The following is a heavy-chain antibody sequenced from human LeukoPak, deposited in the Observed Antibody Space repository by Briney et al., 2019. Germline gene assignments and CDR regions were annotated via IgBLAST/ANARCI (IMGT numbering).Heavy chain of an antibody. CDR2: ISYSGST. J-gene: IGHJ4*02. CDR1: GGSISSTTYY. D-gene: IGHD2-21*02. Sequence: PSETLPLTCTVSGGSISSTTYYWGWIRQPPGKGLEWIGSISYSGSTYYNPSLRSRVTISVDTSRNQFSLRLSSITATDTAVYYCARVTARLAPLDYWGQGTLVTVSS. V-gene: IGHV4-39*07. CDR3: ARVTARLAPLDY.